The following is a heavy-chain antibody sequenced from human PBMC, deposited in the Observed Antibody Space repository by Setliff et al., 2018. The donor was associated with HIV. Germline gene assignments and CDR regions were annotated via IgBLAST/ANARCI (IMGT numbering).Heavy chain of an antibody. V-gene: IGHV1-18*01. J-gene: IGHJ4*02. CDR2: ISAYNGHT. CDR3: ARDYYDTGGRFDY. D-gene: IGHD3-22*01. CDR1: GYTFTSYG. Sequence: ASVKVSCKASGYTFTSYGISWVRQAPGQGLEWMGWISAYNGHTNYAQKLQGRVTMTTDTSTSTAYMELRSLSSADTAVYYWARDYYDTGGRFDYWGQGTLVTVSS.